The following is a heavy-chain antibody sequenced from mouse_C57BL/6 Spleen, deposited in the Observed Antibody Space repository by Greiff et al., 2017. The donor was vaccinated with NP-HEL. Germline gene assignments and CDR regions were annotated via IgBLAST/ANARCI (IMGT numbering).Heavy chain of an antibody. Sequence: EVKLQESGPELVKPGASVKMSCKASGYTFTDYNMHWVKQSHGKSLEWIGYINPNNGGTSYNQKFKGKATLTVNKSSSTAYMELRSLTSEDSAVYYGARKPADYYYGSSYGDFDVWGTGTTVTVSS. V-gene: IGHV1-22*01. CDR1: GYTFTDYN. CDR2: INPNNGGT. J-gene: IGHJ1*03. D-gene: IGHD1-1*01. CDR3: ARKPADYYYGSSYGDFDV.